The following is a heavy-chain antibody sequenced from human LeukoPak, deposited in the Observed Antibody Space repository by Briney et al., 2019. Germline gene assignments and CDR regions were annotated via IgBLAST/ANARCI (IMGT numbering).Heavy chain of an antibody. CDR2: VSGSGDGT. CDR1: AVTFTSYA. V-gene: IGHV3-23*01. Sequence: GGSLRLSCAASAVTFTSYAMGCGRHAPGEGLEWVSSVSGSGDGTYYADSVKGRFTISRDNSKKTLDLHMDSLRAEDTAVYYCAKERLGGNYGDYAVDYWGQGTMVSVSS. D-gene: IGHD4-17*01. J-gene: IGHJ4*02. CDR3: AKERLGGNYGDYAVDY.